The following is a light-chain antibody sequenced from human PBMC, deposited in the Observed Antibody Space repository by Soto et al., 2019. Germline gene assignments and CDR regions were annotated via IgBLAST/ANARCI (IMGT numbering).Light chain of an antibody. CDR2: AAS. V-gene: IGKV1-9*01. Sequence: IVLTQSPSTLSASLGDRATITCRASQGIGSYLAWYQQKPGKAPKLLIYAASTLQSGVPSRFSGSGSGTDFTLTISRLQPEDFATYYRQQLNSYPWTFGQGTKVDIK. CDR1: QGIGSY. CDR3: QQLNSYPWT. J-gene: IGKJ1*01.